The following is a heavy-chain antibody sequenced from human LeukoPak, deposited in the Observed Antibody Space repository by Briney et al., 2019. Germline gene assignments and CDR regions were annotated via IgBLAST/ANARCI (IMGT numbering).Heavy chain of an antibody. Sequence: ASVKVSCKASGYTFTSYGISWVRQAPGQGLEWMGWISAYNGNTNYAQKLQGRVTMTTDTSTSTAYMELRSLRSDDTAVYYCGRDNGIVVVVAATRPAVGAFDIWGQGTMVTVSS. CDR2: ISAYNGNT. CDR1: GYTFTSYG. J-gene: IGHJ3*02. CDR3: GRDNGIVVVVAATRPAVGAFDI. V-gene: IGHV1-18*01. D-gene: IGHD2-15*01.